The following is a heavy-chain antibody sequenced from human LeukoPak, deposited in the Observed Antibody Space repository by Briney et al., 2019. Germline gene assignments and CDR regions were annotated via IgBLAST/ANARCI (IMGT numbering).Heavy chain of an antibody. J-gene: IGHJ5*02. CDR1: GYTFTSYG. D-gene: IGHD3-10*01. V-gene: IGHV1-18*01. CDR3: ARTRGGYYGSGSYYNSSNWLDP. CDR2: ISAYNGNT. Sequence: ASVKVSCKASGYTFTSYGISWVRQAPGQGLEWMGWISAYNGNTNYAQKLQGRVTMTTDTSTSTAYMELRSLRSDDTAVYYCARTRGGYYGSGSYYNSSNWLDPWGQGTLVTVSS.